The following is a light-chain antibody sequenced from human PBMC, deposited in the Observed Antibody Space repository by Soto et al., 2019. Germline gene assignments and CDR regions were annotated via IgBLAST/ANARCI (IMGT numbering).Light chain of an antibody. Sequence: QSVLTQPASVSGSPGQSITISCTGTSSDIGAYNYVSWYQQYPGKAPKLMIYDVSDRPSGVSSRFSGSKSGNTASLTISGLQAEDEAAYYCSSYTTTLPVVFGGGTKLTVL. V-gene: IGLV2-14*01. CDR2: DVS. J-gene: IGLJ2*01. CDR1: SSDIGAYNY. CDR3: SSYTTTLPVV.